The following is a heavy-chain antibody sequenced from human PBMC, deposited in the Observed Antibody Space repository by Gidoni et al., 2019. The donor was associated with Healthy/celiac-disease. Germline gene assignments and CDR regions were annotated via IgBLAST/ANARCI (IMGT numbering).Heavy chain of an antibody. CDR2: VSAYNGNT. D-gene: IGHD1-26*01. CDR1: GYTFTSYG. J-gene: IGHJ6*02. Sequence: QVQLVQSGAEVKKPGASGKVSCKASGYTFTSYGISWVRQAPGQGLEWMGWVSAYNGNTNYAQKLQCRVTMTTDTSTSTAYMELRSLRSDDTAVYYCARDLVGAMVYYGMDVWGQGTTVTVSS. V-gene: IGHV1-18*01. CDR3: ARDLVGAMVYYGMDV.